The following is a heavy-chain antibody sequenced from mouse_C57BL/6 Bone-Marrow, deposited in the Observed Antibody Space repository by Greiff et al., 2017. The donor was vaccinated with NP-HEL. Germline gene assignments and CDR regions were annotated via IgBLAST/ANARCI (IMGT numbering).Heavy chain of an antibody. Sequence: VKLMESGAELARPGASVKLSCKASGYTFTSYGISWVKQRTGQSLEWIGEIYPRSGNTYYNEKFKGKATLTADKSSSTAYMELRSLTSEDSAVYFCAKRGYVYFDYWGQGTTLTVSS. D-gene: IGHD2-10*02. V-gene: IGHV1-81*01. CDR2: IYPRSGNT. J-gene: IGHJ2*01. CDR1: GYTFTSYG. CDR3: AKRGYVYFDY.